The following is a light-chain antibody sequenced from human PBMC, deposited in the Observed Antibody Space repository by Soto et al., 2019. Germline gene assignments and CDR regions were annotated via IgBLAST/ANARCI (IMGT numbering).Light chain of an antibody. V-gene: IGKV3-15*01. CDR1: QRVSTN. CDR3: QQYNNWPMWT. Sequence: EIVMTQSPATLSASLGERATLSCRASQRVSTNLAWYQQKPGQAPRLLIYGASTRDTGIPARFGGSGSGTEFTLTISSLQSEDFAVYYCQQYNNWPMWTFGQGTKVEIK. CDR2: GAS. J-gene: IGKJ1*01.